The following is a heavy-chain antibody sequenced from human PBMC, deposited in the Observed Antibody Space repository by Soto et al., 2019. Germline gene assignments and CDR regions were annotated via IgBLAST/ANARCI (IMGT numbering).Heavy chain of an antibody. CDR2: IYYSGST. CDR3: ASSPIIRNFDWLLCFDY. Sequence: SETLSLTCTVSGGSISSYYWSWIRQSPGKGLEWIGYIYYSGSTNYNPSLKSRVTISVDTSKNQFSLKLNSVTAADTAVYYCASSPIIRNFDWLLCFDYWGQGTLVTVSS. D-gene: IGHD3-9*01. CDR1: GGSISSYY. V-gene: IGHV4-59*01. J-gene: IGHJ4*02.